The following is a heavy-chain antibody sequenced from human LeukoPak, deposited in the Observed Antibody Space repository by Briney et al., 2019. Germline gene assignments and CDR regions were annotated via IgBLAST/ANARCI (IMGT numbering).Heavy chain of an antibody. D-gene: IGHD3-22*01. V-gene: IGHV3-53*01. CDR2: IYSGGST. CDR3: ARLSDSSGYLGDFDY. Sequence: GGSLRLSCAASGFTVSSNYMSLVRQAPGKGLEWVSVIYSGGSTYYADSVKGRFTISRDNSKNTLYLQMNSLRAEDTAVYYCARLSDSSGYLGDFDYWGQGTLVTVSS. CDR1: GFTVSSNY. J-gene: IGHJ4*02.